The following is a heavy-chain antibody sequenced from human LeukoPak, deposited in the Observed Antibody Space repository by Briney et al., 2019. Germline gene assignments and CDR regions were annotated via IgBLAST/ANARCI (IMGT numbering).Heavy chain of an antibody. CDR1: GESLNSYY. V-gene: IGHV4-34*01. CDR3: ARGAWATRLAS. J-gene: IGHJ4*02. D-gene: IGHD2-15*01. CDR2: IYESGTT. Sequence: PSETLSLTCAVYGESLNSYYWSWVRQPPREGLEWIGEIYESGTTKYNPSLKSRVAISMVPSKQQFSLRLSSVTAADTAVYYCARGAWATRLASWGLGTPVIVSS.